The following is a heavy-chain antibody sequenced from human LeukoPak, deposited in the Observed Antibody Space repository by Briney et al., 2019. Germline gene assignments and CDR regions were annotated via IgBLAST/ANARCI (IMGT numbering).Heavy chain of an antibody. V-gene: IGHV1-69*04. Sequence: SVKVSCKASGGTFSSYAISWVRQAPGQGLEWMGRIIPIFGIANYAQKFQGRVTITADKSTSTAYMELSSLRSEGTAVYYCARGFSDSSGYYFPFDYWGQGTLVTVSS. CDR3: ARGFSDSSGYYFPFDY. CDR1: GGTFSSYA. CDR2: IIPIFGIA. J-gene: IGHJ4*02. D-gene: IGHD3-22*01.